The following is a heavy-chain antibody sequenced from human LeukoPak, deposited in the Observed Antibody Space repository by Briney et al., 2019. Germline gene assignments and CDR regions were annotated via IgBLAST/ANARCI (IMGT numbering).Heavy chain of an antibody. V-gene: IGHV1-3*01. CDR1: GYTFTSYA. CDR3: ARALGGYNHLDY. Sequence: ASVKVSCKASGYTFTSYAMHWVRQAPGQRLEWMGWTNAGNGNTKYSQKFQGRVTITRDTSASTAYMELSSLRSEDTAVYYCARALGGYNHLDYWGQGTLVTVSS. D-gene: IGHD5-24*01. J-gene: IGHJ4*02. CDR2: TNAGNGNT.